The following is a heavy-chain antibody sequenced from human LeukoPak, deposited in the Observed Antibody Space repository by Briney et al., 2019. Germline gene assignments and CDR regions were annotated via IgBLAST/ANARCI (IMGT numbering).Heavy chain of an antibody. CDR1: GFTFSSSW. CDR2: IKQDGSEK. Sequence: GGSLRLSCPASGFTFSSSWMNWARQVPGKGLEWVANIKQDGSEKYYVDSVKGRFTISRDNARNSLFLQMSSLRVEDTAVYYCARDNFDYWGQGTLVTVSS. V-gene: IGHV3-7*05. CDR3: ARDNFDY. J-gene: IGHJ4*02.